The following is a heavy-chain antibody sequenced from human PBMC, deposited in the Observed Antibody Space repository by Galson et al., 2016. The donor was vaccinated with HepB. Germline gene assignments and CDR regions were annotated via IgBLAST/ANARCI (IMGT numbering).Heavy chain of an antibody. CDR2: ISAYNGNT. J-gene: IGHJ3*02. Sequence: SVKVSCKASGYTFTSHGISWVRQAPGQGLEWMGWISAYNGNTNYAQNLQGRISMTTDTSTSTGYMELRSLRSDDKAVYYCARDGDYYGSGSSNDAFDIWGQGTMVTVSS. CDR3: ARDGDYYGSGSSNDAFDI. D-gene: IGHD3-10*01. V-gene: IGHV1-18*01. CDR1: GYTFTSHG.